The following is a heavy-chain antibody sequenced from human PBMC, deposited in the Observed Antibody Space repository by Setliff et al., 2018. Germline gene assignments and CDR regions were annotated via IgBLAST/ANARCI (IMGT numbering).Heavy chain of an antibody. CDR2: IDADNDNT. Sequence: GASVKVSCKASGYTFTSYAMHWVRQAPGQRLEWMGWIDADNDNTKYSQKFQGRVTITRDTSASTVYMELSSLRSDDTAVYYCAARCSSTSCRYYYGSGSSVPLDYWGQGTLVTVSS. CDR3: AARCSSTSCRYYYGSGSSVPLDY. J-gene: IGHJ4*02. CDR1: GYTFTSYA. V-gene: IGHV1-3*01. D-gene: IGHD3-10*01.